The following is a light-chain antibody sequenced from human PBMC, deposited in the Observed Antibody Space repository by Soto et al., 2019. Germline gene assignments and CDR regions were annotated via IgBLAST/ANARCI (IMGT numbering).Light chain of an antibody. CDR3: QQYGSSLSIT. J-gene: IGKJ5*01. Sequence: DVLVTQTPLSLSVTPGQRSSMSCKAGQSLLYSDGKTYLYWYLQRPGQPPQLLIYDASNRATGIPDRFSGSGSGTDFTLTISRLEPEDFAVYYCQQYGSSLSITFGQGTRLEIK. CDR1: QSLLYSDGKTY. V-gene: IGKV2D-29*01. CDR2: DAS.